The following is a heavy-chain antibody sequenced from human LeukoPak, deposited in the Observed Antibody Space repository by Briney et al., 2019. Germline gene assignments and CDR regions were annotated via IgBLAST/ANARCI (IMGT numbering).Heavy chain of an antibody. CDR3: ARDTEWELLLGY. D-gene: IGHD1-26*01. CDR2: IIPIFGTA. CDR1: GGTFISYA. Sequence: ASVKVSCKASGGTFISYAISWVRQAPGQGLEWMGGIIPIFGTANYAQKFQGRVTITADESTSTAYMELSSLRSEDTAVYYCARDTEWELLLGYWGQGTLVTVSS. J-gene: IGHJ4*02. V-gene: IGHV1-69*13.